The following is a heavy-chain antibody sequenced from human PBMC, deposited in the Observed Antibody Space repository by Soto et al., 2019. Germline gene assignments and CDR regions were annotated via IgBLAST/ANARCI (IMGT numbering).Heavy chain of an antibody. CDR3: AREPRVLAY. Sequence: ESGGGVVPRGGSLRLSCVASGFTYGNYWMAWVRQVSGKGLEWVAYMNPDGSQTFYVDSVKGRFSISRDNAKNSLYLRMSNLRVEDTAVYYCAREPRVLAYWGQGTLVTVSS. V-gene: IGHV3-7*01. CDR1: GFTYGNYW. D-gene: IGHD3-3*01. J-gene: IGHJ1*01. CDR2: MNPDGSQT.